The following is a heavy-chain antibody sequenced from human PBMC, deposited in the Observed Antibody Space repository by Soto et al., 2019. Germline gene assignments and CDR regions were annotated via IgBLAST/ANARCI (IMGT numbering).Heavy chain of an antibody. Sequence: EVQLLESGGGLVQPGGSLRLSCAASGFTFSSYAMSWVRQAPGKGLEWVSAISGSGGSTYYADSMKGRFTISRDNSKNTLYLQMNSLRAEDTAVYYCAKDYGDYGYYDYWGQGTLVTVSS. D-gene: IGHD4-17*01. CDR1: GFTFSSYA. V-gene: IGHV3-23*01. CDR2: ISGSGGST. J-gene: IGHJ4*02. CDR3: AKDYGDYGYYDY.